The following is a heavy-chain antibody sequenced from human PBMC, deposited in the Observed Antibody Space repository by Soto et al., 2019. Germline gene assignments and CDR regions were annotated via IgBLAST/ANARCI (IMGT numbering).Heavy chain of an antibody. CDR1: GYSFTSYW. CDR2: IYPGDSDT. CDR3: ARIAGFCSCGSCYTDYYFDS. Sequence: PGESLKISCKGSGYSFTSYWIAWVRQMPGKGLEWMGIIYPGDSDTRYSPSFQGQVTLSVDKSISTAYLQWSSLKASDAAMYYCARIAGFCSCGSCYTDYYFDSWGQGALVTVSS. J-gene: IGHJ4*02. V-gene: IGHV5-51*01. D-gene: IGHD2-15*01.